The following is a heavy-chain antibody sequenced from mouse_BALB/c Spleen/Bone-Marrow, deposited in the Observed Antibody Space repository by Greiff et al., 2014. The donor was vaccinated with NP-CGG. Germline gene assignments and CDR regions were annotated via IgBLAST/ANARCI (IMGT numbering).Heavy chain of an antibody. CDR2: INPGSGGA. CDR3: AREWTARTPSY. J-gene: IGHJ2*01. CDR1: GYAFTSYL. V-gene: IGHV1-54*01. D-gene: IGHD3-2*01. Sequence: QVQLQQPGAELVRPGTSVKVSRKASGYAFTSYLIEWIKQRPGQGLEWIGVINPGSGGANYNEKFKGTATLTADKSSSTAYMQISSLTSDDSAVYFCAREWTARTPSYWGQGTALTVSS.